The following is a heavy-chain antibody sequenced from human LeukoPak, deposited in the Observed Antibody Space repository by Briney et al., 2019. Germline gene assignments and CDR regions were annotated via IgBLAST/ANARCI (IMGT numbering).Heavy chain of an antibody. CDR3: AKDNYYGDYEVTSIFGVD. V-gene: IGHV3-30*02. J-gene: IGHJ4*02. Sequence: GGSLRLSCAASGFTFSSHGMLRVRQAPGKGLEWVAFIRYDGTREYYADSMKGRFNISRDNFKNTLYLQMNSLRAEDTAVYYCAKDNYYGDYEVTSIFGVDWGQGTLVTVSS. CDR1: GFTFSSHG. D-gene: IGHD4-17*01. CDR2: IRYDGTRE.